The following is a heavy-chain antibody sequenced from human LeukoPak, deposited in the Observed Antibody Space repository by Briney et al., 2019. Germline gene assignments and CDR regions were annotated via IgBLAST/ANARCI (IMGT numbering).Heavy chain of an antibody. J-gene: IGHJ4*02. Sequence: GGSLRLSRGASGFSFNNYATKWVRQAPGKGREWVSLNIDSRVSTFPAASVQGGCSISRDKSKHALYLKMTSVRAEDTAVYYCAKGAYDSIEIAYFDYWGEGSLVSVS. D-gene: IGHD3-3*01. CDR3: AKGAYDSIEIAYFDY. CDR2: NIDSRVST. CDR1: GFSFNNYA. V-gene: IGHV3-23*01.